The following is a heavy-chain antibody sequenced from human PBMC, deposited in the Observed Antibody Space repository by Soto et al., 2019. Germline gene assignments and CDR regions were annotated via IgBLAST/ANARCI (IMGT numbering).Heavy chain of an antibody. CDR1: GGSISSGGYY. CDR2: IYYSGGT. V-gene: IGHV4-31*03. D-gene: IGHD3-10*01. Sequence: QVQLQESGPGLVKPSQTLSLTCTVSGGSISSGGYYWSWIRQHPGKGLEWIGYIYYSGGTYYNPSLKSRVTISVDTSKNQFSLKLSSVTAADTAVYYCARAIRHFGNYYGMDVWGQGTTATVSS. J-gene: IGHJ6*02. CDR3: ARAIRHFGNYYGMDV.